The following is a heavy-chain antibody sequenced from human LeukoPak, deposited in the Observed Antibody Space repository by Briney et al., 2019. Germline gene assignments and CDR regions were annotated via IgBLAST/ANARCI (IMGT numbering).Heavy chain of an antibody. D-gene: IGHD3-10*01. J-gene: IGHJ4*02. V-gene: IGHV3-74*01. CDR3: ARDGGDYGSGSYYAY. CDR1: GFTFSSYW. Sequence: GGSLRLSCAASGFTFSSYWIHWVRQAPGKGLVWVSRINSDGSSTTYADSVKGRFTISRDNSKNTLYLQMYSLRAEDTAVYYCARDGGDYGSGSYYAYWGQGTLVTVSS. CDR2: INSDGSST.